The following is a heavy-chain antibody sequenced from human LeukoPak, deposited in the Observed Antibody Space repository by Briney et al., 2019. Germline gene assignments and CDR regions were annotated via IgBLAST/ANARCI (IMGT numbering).Heavy chain of an antibody. D-gene: IGHD5-18*01. Sequence: PGGSLRLSCAASGFTFSSYGMHWVRQAPGKGLEWVAFIRYDGSNKYYAGSVKGRFTISRDNSKNTLYLQMNSLRAEDTAVYYCAKDTYSYGTFAEYFQHWGQGTLVTVSS. CDR3: AKDTYSYGTFAEYFQH. CDR2: IRYDGSNK. J-gene: IGHJ1*01. CDR1: GFTFSSYG. V-gene: IGHV3-30*02.